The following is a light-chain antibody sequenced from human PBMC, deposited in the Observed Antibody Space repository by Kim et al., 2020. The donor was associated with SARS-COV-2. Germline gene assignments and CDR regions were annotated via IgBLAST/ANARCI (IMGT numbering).Light chain of an antibody. V-gene: IGKV1-39*01. Sequence: SESVGDRVTITCRTSKRIIIYLNWYQQKPGKAPKLLVYAVSRLQSGVPSRFSGSGSGTDFTLTISRLQPEDFETYYCQQSYRTPYTFGQGTKLEI. CDR2: AVS. CDR3: QQSYRTPYT. J-gene: IGKJ2*01. CDR1: KRIIIY.